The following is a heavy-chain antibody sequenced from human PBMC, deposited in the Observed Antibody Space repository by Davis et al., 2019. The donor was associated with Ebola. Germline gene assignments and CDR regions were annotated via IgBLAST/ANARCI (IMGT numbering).Heavy chain of an antibody. J-gene: IGHJ4*02. CDR2: IIPIFGTA. V-gene: IGHV1-69*13. CDR3: ARHCSSTSCSRNFDY. Sequence: SVKVSCKASGGTFSSYAISWVRQAPGQGLEWMGGIIPIFGTANYAQKFQGRVTITADESTSTAYMELSSLRSEDTAVYYCARHCSSTSCSRNFDYWGQGTLVTVSS. D-gene: IGHD2-2*01. CDR1: GGTFSSYA.